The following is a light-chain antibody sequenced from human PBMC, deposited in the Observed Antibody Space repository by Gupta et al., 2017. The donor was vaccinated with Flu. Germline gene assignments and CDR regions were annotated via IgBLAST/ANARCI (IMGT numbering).Light chain of an antibody. CDR2: SNY. CDR1: NSNIGGNA. V-gene: IGLV1-44*01. J-gene: IGLJ3*02. CDR3: ATWDDSLLCPV. Sequence: QSVLIQPPSMSGPPGRRSPIPSSGSNSNIGGNAVNWYQHFPGAAPKLLMYSNYQRPSGVPDRFSGSKTGTSASLAISGLQPEDEADYFCATWDDSLLCPVFGGGTWLTV.